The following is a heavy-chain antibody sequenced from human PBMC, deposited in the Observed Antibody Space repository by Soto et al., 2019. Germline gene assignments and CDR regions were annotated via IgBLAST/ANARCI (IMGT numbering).Heavy chain of an antibody. CDR2: IYYSGST. CDR1: GGSISSGGYY. CDR3: ARGNYYYDSSGYLGLDYFDY. Sequence: PSETLSLTCTVSGGSISSGGYYWGWIRQHPGKGLEWIGYIYYSGSTYYNPSLKSRVTISVDTSKNQFSLKLSSVTAADTAVYYCARGNYYYDSSGYLGLDYFDYWGQGTLVTVSS. J-gene: IGHJ4*02. D-gene: IGHD3-22*01. V-gene: IGHV4-31*03.